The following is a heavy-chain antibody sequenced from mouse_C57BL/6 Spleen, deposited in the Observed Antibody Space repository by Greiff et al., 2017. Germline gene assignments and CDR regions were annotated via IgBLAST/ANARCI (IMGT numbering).Heavy chain of an antibody. Sequence: EVQLVESGGGLVQPKGSLKLSCAASGFTFNTYAMHWVRQAPGKGLEWVARIRSKSSNYATYYADSVKDRFTISRDDSQSRLFLQMNNLKTEDTAMYYCVRDKDYYGSSYGGAMDYWGQGTSVTVSS. CDR3: VRDKDYYGSSYGGAMDY. V-gene: IGHV10-3*01. D-gene: IGHD1-1*01. CDR2: IRSKSSNYAT. CDR1: GFTFNTYA. J-gene: IGHJ4*01.